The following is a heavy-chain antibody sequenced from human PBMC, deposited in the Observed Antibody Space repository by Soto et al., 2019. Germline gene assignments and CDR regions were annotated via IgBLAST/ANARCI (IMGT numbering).Heavy chain of an antibody. CDR2: IKSNTDGGTK. D-gene: IGHD3-22*01. CDR3: TTAPTYYYDSSGYRSFDY. J-gene: IGHJ4*02. CDR1: GFTFSNAW. V-gene: IGHV3-15*01. Sequence: EVQLVESGGGLVKPGGSLRLACAASGFTFSNAWMSWVRQAPGKGLEWVDRIKSNTDGGTKDYAAPVKGRYTISSDDSKNTLSLQMNSLKTEDTAVYYCTTAPTYYYDSSGYRSFDYWGQGTLVTVSS.